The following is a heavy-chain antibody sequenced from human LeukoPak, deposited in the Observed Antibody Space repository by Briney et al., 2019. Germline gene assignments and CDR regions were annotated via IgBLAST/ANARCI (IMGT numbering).Heavy chain of an antibody. CDR1: GGSISSGDYY. Sequence: PSQTLSLTCTVSGGSISSGDYYWSWIRQPPGKGLEWIGYIYYSGSTYYNPSLKSRVTISVDTSKNQFSLKLSSVTAADTAVYYCARCWESDFWRSIDYWGQGTLVTVSS. CDR3: ARCWESDFWRSIDY. D-gene: IGHD3-3*01. V-gene: IGHV4-30-4*08. CDR2: IYYSGST. J-gene: IGHJ4*02.